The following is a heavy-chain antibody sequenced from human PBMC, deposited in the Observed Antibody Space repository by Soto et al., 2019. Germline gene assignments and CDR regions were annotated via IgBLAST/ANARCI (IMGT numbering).Heavy chain of an antibody. D-gene: IGHD2-2*02. J-gene: IGHJ5*02. V-gene: IGHV1-3*01. CDR1: GYTFTTYA. CDR2: INAGNGET. Sequence: GASVKVSCKASGYTFTTYAIQWVRQAPGQRLEWMGWINAGNGETKYSQNFQGRVTITRDTSASTAYMELNSLRSEDTAVCYCARSTTSCYSLCWFDPWGQGTLVTVSS. CDR3: ARSTTSCYSLCWFDP.